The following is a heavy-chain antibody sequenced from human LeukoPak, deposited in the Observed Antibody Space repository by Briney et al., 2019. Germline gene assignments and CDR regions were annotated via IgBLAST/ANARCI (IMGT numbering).Heavy chain of an antibody. CDR3: ARRGLNRQNFDY. J-gene: IGHJ4*02. Sequence: PSETLSLTCTVSDDSINNNYWSWIRQPPGKELECIGYLHYSGSTNYNPSLKSRVTISIDTSKNQFSLKLNSVTAADTAVYYCARRGLNRQNFDYWGQGTLVTVSS. CDR1: DDSINNNY. D-gene: IGHD3-16*01. V-gene: IGHV4-59*08. CDR2: LHYSGST.